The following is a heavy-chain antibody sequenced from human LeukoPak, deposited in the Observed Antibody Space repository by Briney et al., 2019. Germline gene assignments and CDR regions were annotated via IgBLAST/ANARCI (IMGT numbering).Heavy chain of an antibody. D-gene: IGHD3-3*01. CDR1: GFTFSSYW. J-gene: IGHJ5*02. CDR3: ARDLATIFGVVIPRGSGWFDP. V-gene: IGHV3-7*01. CDR2: IKQDGSEN. Sequence: GGSLRLSCAASGFTFSSYWMSWVRQAPGKGLEWVANIKQDGSENYYVDSVKGRFTISRDNAKNSLYLQMNSLRAEDTAVYYCARDLATIFGVVIPRGSGWFDPWGQGTLVTVSS.